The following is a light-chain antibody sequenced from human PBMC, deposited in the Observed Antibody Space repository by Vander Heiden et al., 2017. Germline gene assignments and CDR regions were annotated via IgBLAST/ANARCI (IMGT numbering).Light chain of an antibody. CDR1: QSILYHSNNKNY. CDR2: WAS. V-gene: IGKV4-1*01. CDR3: QQYYTTPGT. Sequence: DIVMTQSPDPLAVSLGERATINCKSSQSILYHSNNKNYLAWYQQKPGQPPKLLIYWASTRESGVSDRFSGSGSGTDFTLTISSLQAADVAVYYCQQYYTTPGTFGQGTKVEI. J-gene: IGKJ1*01.